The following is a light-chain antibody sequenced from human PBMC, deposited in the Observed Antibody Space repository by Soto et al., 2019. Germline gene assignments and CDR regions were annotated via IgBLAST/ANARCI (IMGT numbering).Light chain of an antibody. CDR1: QSVSSSY. Sequence: ELVLTQSPGTLSLSPGERATLSCRASQSVSSSYLAWYQQKPGQAPRLLINGASSRATGIPDRFSGSGSGTDFTRTISRLEPEDFAVYYCQQYGTSPPSTFGQGTRLEIK. V-gene: IGKV3-20*01. CDR2: GAS. CDR3: QQYGTSPPST. J-gene: IGKJ5*01.